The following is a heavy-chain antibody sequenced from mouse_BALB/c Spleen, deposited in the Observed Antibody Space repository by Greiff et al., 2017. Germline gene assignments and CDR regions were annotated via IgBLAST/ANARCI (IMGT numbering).Heavy chain of an antibody. V-gene: IGHV1-55*01. Sequence: QVQLQQPGAELVKPGTSVKLSCKASGYNFTSYWINWVKLRPGQGLEWIGDIYPGSGSTNYNEKFKSKATLTVDTSSSTAYMQLSSLASEDSALYYCARRSYYRYDAWFADWGQGTLVTVSA. D-gene: IGHD2-14*01. CDR1: GYNFTSYW. J-gene: IGHJ3*01. CDR2: IYPGSGST. CDR3: ARRSYYRYDAWFAD.